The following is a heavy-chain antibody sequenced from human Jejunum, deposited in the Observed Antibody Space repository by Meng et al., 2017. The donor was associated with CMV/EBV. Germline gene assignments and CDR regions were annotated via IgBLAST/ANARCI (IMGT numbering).Heavy chain of an antibody. Sequence: SCAASGFIFRGYGMSWFRQAPGKGLEWVSSITASSSHTYYADSLKGRFTISRDNAKNTLYLEMSSLRAEDTAVYYCARGRPFDFWGQGTLVTVSS. D-gene: IGHD2-15*01. J-gene: IGHJ5*01. CDR2: ITASSSHT. V-gene: IGHV3-21*01. CDR1: GFIFRGYG. CDR3: ARGRPFDF.